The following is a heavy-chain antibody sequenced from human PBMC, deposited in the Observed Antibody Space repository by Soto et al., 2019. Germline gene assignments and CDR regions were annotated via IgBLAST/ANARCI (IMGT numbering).Heavy chain of an antibody. D-gene: IGHD6-25*01. J-gene: IGHJ4*01. CDR2: IYYSGST. Sequence: PSETLCLTSTGAGGSIRSYYGSLIRQPPGKGLEWIGYIYYSGSTNYNPSLQSRVSLSVDSSKSQVSLKLYSVTAADTATYYCAGGYSDTWYLVWGLGTSVTVSS. V-gene: IGHV4-59*01. CDR1: GGSIRSYY. CDR3: AGGYSDTWYLV.